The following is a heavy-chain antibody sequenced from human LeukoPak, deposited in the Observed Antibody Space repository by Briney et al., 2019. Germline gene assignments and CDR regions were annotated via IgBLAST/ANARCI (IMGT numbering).Heavy chain of an antibody. CDR1: GGSISTYY. CDR3: ARETVGATHFDY. V-gene: IGHV4-59*01. J-gene: IGHJ4*02. D-gene: IGHD1-26*01. Sequence: SETLSLTCTVSGGSISTYYWSWIRQPPGKGLEWTGYIYYSGYTNYNPSLKSRVTMSVDTSKNQFSLKLTSATAADTAVYYCARETVGATHFDYWGQGTLVTVSS. CDR2: IYYSGYT.